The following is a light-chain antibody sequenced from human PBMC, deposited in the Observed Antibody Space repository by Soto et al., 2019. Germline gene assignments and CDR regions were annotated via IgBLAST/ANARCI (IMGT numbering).Light chain of an antibody. CDR1: QSISSW. Sequence: DIQMTQSASTLSASVGDRVTITCRASQSISSWLAWYQQKPGKAPKLLIYDASSLESGVPSRFSGSGSGTEFTLTISSLQPVDFATYYCQQYNSYSPTFGGGTKVEIK. CDR2: DAS. V-gene: IGKV1-5*01. CDR3: QQYNSYSPT. J-gene: IGKJ4*01.